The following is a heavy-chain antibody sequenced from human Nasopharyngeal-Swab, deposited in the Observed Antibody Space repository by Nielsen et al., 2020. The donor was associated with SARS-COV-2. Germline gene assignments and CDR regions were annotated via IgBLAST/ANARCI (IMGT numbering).Heavy chain of an antibody. Sequence: GGSLRPSCAASGFTFTTAWMSWVRQAPGKGLEWVGRIKSKTDGGTTDYAAPVKGRVTISRDDSKNTLYLQMNSLKTEDAAVYYCTTGVPDYWGQGTLVTVSS. CDR2: IKSKTDGGTT. V-gene: IGHV3-15*01. D-gene: IGHD6-6*01. CDR1: GFTFTTAW. CDR3: TTGVPDY. J-gene: IGHJ4*02.